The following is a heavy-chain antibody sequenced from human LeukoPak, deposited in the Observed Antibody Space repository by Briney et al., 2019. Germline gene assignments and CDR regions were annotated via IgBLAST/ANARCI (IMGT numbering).Heavy chain of an antibody. D-gene: IGHD5-24*01. CDR3: ARRAGYNFGFDY. V-gene: IGHV5-51*01. CDR2: IYPDDSDT. CDR1: EYSFPNYC. Sequence: GESLKISCKHSEYSFPNYCIGWVRQMPGKGLEWMGIIYPDDSDTRYSPSFQGQVTISADKSISTAYLQWSSLKASDTAMYYCARRAGYNFGFDYWGQGTLVTVSS. J-gene: IGHJ4*02.